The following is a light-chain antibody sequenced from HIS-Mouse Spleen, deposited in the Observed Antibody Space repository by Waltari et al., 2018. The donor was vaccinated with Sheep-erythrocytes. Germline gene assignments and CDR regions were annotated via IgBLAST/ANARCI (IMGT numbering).Light chain of an antibody. Sequence: SSELTQPPSVSVSPGQTASITCSGDKLGDKYACWYQQKPGQSPVLVIYQDTKRPSGIPERFSGSNSGNTATLTISGTQAMDEADYYCCSYAGSYTFVVFGGGTKLTVL. V-gene: IGLV3-1*01. CDR2: QDT. CDR1: KLGDKY. J-gene: IGLJ2*01. CDR3: CSYAGSYTFVV.